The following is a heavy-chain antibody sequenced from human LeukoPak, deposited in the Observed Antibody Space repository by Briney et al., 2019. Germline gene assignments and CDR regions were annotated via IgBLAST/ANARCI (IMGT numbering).Heavy chain of an antibody. Sequence: PGGSLRLSCAASGFTFRSHGMHWVRQATGKGLEWVSTIGVSGDTYYPGSVKGRFTISRENAKNSLYLQMNSLRAEDTAVYYCAREDTAMAIDYWGQGTLVTVSS. D-gene: IGHD5-18*01. CDR3: AREDTAMAIDY. J-gene: IGHJ4*02. V-gene: IGHV3-13*01. CDR1: GFTFRSHG. CDR2: IGVSGDT.